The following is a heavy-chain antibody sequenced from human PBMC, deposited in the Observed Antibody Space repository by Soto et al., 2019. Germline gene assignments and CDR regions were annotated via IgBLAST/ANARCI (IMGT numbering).Heavy chain of an antibody. CDR2: LHSDVST. J-gene: IGHJ5*02. V-gene: IGHV3-53*01. D-gene: IGHD2-15*01. CDR3: ARELGGSWYNWFDP. CDR1: AFTVSSNS. Sequence: GGSLRLSCAVSAFTVSSNSITWVRQAPGQGLEWVSVLHSDVSTYYVDSVKGRFVISRDNSKNTVYLQMNSLRAEDTAIYYCARELGGSWYNWFDPWGQGTLVTVSS.